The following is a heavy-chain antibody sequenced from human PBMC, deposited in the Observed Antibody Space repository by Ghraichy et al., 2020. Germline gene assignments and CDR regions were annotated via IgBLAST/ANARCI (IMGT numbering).Heavy chain of an antibody. CDR1: GGSISSYY. CDR3: ARQRGSGWYGRWFDP. Sequence: SETLSLTCTVSGGSISSYYWSWIRQPPGKGLEWIGYIYYSGSTNYNTSLKSRVTISVDTSKNQFSLKLSSVTAADTAVYYCARQRGSGWYGRWFDPWGQGTLVTVSS. V-gene: IGHV4-59*08. J-gene: IGHJ5*02. CDR2: IYYSGST. D-gene: IGHD6-19*01.